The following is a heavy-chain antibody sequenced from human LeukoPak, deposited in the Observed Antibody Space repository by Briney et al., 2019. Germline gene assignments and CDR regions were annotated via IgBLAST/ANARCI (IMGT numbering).Heavy chain of an antibody. V-gene: IGHV1-69*13. CDR2: IIPIFGTA. Sequence: SVKVSCKASGGTFSSYAISWVRQAPGQGLEWMGGIIPIFGTANYAQKFQGRVTITADESTSTAYMELSSLRSEDTAVYYCARALVVPAAMGFYYYYMDVWGKGTTVTISS. CDR1: GGTFSSYA. CDR3: ARALVVPAAMGFYYYYMDV. J-gene: IGHJ6*03. D-gene: IGHD2-2*01.